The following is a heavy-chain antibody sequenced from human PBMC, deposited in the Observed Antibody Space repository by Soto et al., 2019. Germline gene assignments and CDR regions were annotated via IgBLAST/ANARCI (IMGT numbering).Heavy chain of an antibody. D-gene: IGHD2-8*02. J-gene: IGHJ4*02. V-gene: IGHV4-34*01. CDR3: ARDKITGLFDY. CDR2: INHSGST. Sequence: QVQLQQWGAGLLKPSETLSLTCAVYGGSFSGYYWTWIRQPPGTGLEWIGEINHSGSTNYNPSLMSRVTISVDPSKNQFSLKLTSVTAADTAVYYCARDKITGLFDYWGQGTLVTVSS. CDR1: GGSFSGYY.